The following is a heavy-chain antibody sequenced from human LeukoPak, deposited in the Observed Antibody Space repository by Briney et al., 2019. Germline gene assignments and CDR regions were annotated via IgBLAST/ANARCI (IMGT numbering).Heavy chain of an antibody. J-gene: IGHJ4*02. CDR2: IILIFGTA. CDR3: ARDIIGSCWPFDY. V-gene: IGHV1-69*06. Sequence: GASVNVSCKASGGTFGSYAISWVRQAPGQGLEWMGGIILIFGTANYAQTFQGRVRITADKSTSTAYMELSSLRSEDTAVYYCARDIIGSCWPFDYWGQGTLVTVSS. CDR1: GGTFGSYA. D-gene: IGHD6-19*01.